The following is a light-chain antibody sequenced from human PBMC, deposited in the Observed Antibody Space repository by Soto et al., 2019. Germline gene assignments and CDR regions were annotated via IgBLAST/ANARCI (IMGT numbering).Light chain of an antibody. CDR3: EPWDDSLTGVV. CDR1: SSNIGTNT. V-gene: IGLV1-44*01. Sequence: QSVLTQPPSASGTPGQRGTISCSGSSSNIGTNTVNWYQHFPRTAPKLLIFSNNQRPSGVPDRFSGSTSGTSASLAISGLQSEDEADYYCEPWDDSLTGVVFGGGTKVTVL. J-gene: IGLJ2*01. CDR2: SNN.